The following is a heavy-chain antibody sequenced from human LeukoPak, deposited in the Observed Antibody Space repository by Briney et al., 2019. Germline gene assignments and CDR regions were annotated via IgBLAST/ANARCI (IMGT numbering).Heavy chain of an antibody. J-gene: IGHJ6*03. V-gene: IGHV1-18*01. CDR1: GYTFTSYG. CDR3: AREPRRGGSSTSRDLMDV. D-gene: IGHD2-2*01. Sequence: ASVKVSCKASGYTFTSYGISWVRQAPGQGLEWVGWVTIYNGNTQYAQKLQDRVTMTTETSTTTVYMELRNLRSDDTAVYYCAREPRRGGSSTSRDLMDVWGKGTTVTVSS. CDR2: VTIYNGNT.